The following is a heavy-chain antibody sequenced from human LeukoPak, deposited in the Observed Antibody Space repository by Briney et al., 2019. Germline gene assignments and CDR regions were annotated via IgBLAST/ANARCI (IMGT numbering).Heavy chain of an antibody. CDR2: ISGSGGST. J-gene: IGHJ4*02. D-gene: IGHD3-22*01. V-gene: IGHV3-23*01. CDR1: GFTFSSYA. Sequence: GGSLRLSCAASGFTFSSYAMSWVRQAPGKGLEWVSAISGSGGSTYYADSVKGRFTISRDNSKNTLYLQMNSLKTEDTAVYYCSTTYYYDSSEGYWGQGTLVTVSS. CDR3: STTYYYDSSEGY.